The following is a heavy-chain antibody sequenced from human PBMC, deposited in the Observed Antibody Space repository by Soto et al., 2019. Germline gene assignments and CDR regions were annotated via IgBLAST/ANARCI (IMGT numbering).Heavy chain of an antibody. D-gene: IGHD6-13*01. Sequence: QVQLQQWGAGLLKPSETLSLTCAVSGGSFSGHYWSWIRQPPGKGLEWIGELNHSGSTNYNPSLNSRVTISVDTSKNQFSLKLSSVTAADTAVYFCARVGALGSSSCFDYWGQGTLVTVSS. CDR3: ARVGALGSSSCFDY. CDR1: GGSFSGHY. V-gene: IGHV4-34*01. J-gene: IGHJ4*02. CDR2: LNHSGST.